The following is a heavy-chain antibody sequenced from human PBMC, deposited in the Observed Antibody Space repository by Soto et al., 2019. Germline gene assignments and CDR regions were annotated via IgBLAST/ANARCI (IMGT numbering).Heavy chain of an antibody. D-gene: IGHD3-22*01. V-gene: IGHV3-13*01. CDR1: GFTFSSYD. CDR3: ARATYYYDSSGYYYDAFDI. Sequence: GGSLRLSCAASGFTFSSYDMHWVRQATGKGLEWVSAIGTAGDTYYPGSVKGRFTISRENAKNSLYLQMNSLRAEDTAVYYCARATYYYDSSGYYYDAFDIWGQGTMVTVSS. J-gene: IGHJ3*02. CDR2: IGTAGDT.